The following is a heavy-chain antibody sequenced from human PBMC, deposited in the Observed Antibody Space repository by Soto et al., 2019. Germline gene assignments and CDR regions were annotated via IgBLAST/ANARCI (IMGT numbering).Heavy chain of an antibody. CDR1: GDSVTSNVW. V-gene: IGHV4-4*02. CDR2: AYHNGLT. J-gene: IGHJ4*02. D-gene: IGHD6-19*01. Sequence: TLSLTCAVSGDSVTSNVWWSWVRQPPGKGLEWIGEAYHNGLTDYNPSLKSRVTMSVDTSKNEFSLKLTSLTAADTAIYYCARDAAVPGESDRFDYWGQGTLVTVSS. CDR3: ARDAAVPGESDRFDY.